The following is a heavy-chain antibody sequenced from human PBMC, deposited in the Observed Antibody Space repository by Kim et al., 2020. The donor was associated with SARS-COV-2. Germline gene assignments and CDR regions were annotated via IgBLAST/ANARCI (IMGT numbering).Heavy chain of an antibody. CDR1: GFTFSSYG. CDR2: ISYDGSNK. V-gene: IGHV3-30*18. Sequence: GGSLRLSCAASGFTFSSYGMHWVRQAPGKGLEWVAVISYDGSNKYYADSVKGRFTISRDNSKNTLYLQMNSLRAEDTAVYYCAKGLGWQQLGGYFDYWG. D-gene: IGHD6-13*01. CDR3: AKGLGWQQLGGYFDY. J-gene: IGHJ4*03.